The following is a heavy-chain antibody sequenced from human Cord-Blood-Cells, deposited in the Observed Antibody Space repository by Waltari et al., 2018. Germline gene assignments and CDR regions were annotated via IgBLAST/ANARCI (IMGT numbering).Heavy chain of an antibody. J-gene: IGHJ2*01. CDR3: ARATTYCGGDCYYWYFDL. D-gene: IGHD2-21*01. CDR1: GFTFSSAW. CDR2: IKQDGSEK. V-gene: IGHV3-7*01. Sequence: EVQLVESGGGLVQPGGSLRLSCAASGFTFSSAWMSWVRQAPGKGLEWVANIKQDGSEKYYVDSVKGRFTISRDNAKNSLYLQMNSLRAEDTAVYYCARATTYCGGDCYYWYFDLWGRGTLVTVSS.